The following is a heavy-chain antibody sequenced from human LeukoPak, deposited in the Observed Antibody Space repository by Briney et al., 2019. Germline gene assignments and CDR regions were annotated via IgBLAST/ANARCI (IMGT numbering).Heavy chain of an antibody. CDR3: ARGYYDFWSGYCYFDY. CDR2: IYYSGST. J-gene: IGHJ4*02. CDR1: GGSISSGDYY. Sequence: SQTLSLTCTVSGGSISSGDYYWSWIRQPPGKGLEWIGYIYYSGSTYYNPSLKSRVTISVDTSKNQSSLKLSSVTAADTAVYYCARGYYDFWSGYCYFDYWGQGTLVTVSS. V-gene: IGHV4-30-4*08. D-gene: IGHD3-3*01.